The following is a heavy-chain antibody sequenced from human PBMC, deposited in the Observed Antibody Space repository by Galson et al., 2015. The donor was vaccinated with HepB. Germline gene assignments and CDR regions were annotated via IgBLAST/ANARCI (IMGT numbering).Heavy chain of an antibody. CDR2: INAGNGNT. J-gene: IGHJ4*02. V-gene: IGHV1-3*01. D-gene: IGHD4/OR15-4a*01. CDR1: GYNFINYA. CDR3: ARDIMLTPTGFDY. Sequence: SVKVSCKASGYNFINYAIHWARQAPGQGLEWMGWINAGNGNTKYSQKFQGRVTITRDTSANTAYMELRSLRSEDTAVYYCARDIMLTPTGFDYWGQGTLVTVSS.